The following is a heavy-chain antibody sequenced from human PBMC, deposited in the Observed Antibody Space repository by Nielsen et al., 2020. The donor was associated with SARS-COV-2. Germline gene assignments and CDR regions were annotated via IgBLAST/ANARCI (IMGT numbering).Heavy chain of an antibody. Sequence: GGSLRLSCAASGFTFSSFGMSWVRQAPGKGLEWVSAISASGSNTFYTDSVKGRFTISRDNSGNTLYLQTNGLRAEDTAIYYCARGTYGDYWGQGTLVTVSS. CDR3: ARGTYGDY. CDR1: GFTFSSFG. D-gene: IGHD3-16*01. CDR2: ISASGSNT. J-gene: IGHJ4*02. V-gene: IGHV3-23*01.